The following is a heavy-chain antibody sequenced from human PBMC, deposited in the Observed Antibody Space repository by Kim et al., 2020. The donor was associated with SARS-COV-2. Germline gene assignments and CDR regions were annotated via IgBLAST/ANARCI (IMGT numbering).Heavy chain of an antibody. J-gene: IGHJ4*02. Sequence: SETLSLTCAVYGGSFSDYYWTWIRQPPGKGLEWIGEINHIGSTKHNPSLKGRVTMSVDTSKNQLSLKLTFVTAADTAVYYCAKHDARYCSGGNCWYFDYWGQGTLVTVSS. V-gene: IGHV4-34*01. CDR2: INHIGST. D-gene: IGHD2-15*01. CDR1: GGSFSDYY. CDR3: AKHDARYCSGGNCWYFDY.